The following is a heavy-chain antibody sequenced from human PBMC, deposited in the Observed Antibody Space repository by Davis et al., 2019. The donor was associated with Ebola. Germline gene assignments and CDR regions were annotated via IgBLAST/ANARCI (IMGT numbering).Heavy chain of an antibody. V-gene: IGHV1-2*04. D-gene: IGHD3-16*01. Sequence: ASVKVSCKASGYTFTGYYMHWVRQAPGQGLEWMGWINPNSGGTNYAQKFQGWVTMTRDTSISTAYMELSSLRSEDTAVYYCARGGTTYYYGMDVWGQGTTVTVSS. J-gene: IGHJ6*02. CDR3: ARGGTTYYYGMDV. CDR1: GYTFTGYY. CDR2: INPNSGGT.